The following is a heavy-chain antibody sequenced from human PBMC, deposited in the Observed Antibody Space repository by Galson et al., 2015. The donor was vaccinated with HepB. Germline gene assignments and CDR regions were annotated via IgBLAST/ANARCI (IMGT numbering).Heavy chain of an antibody. CDR1: GFTFSSYA. CDR3: ARDRGYCTNGVCYTQDCSGGSCYLDY. D-gene: IGHD2-8*01. CDR2: ISGSDGST. V-gene: IGHV3-23*01. Sequence: SLRLSCAASGFTFSSYAMSWVRQAPGKRLEWVSGISGSDGSTYYADSVKGRFTISRDNSKNTLYLQMNSLRAEDTAIYYCARDRGYCTNGVCYTQDCSGGSCYLDYWGQGTLVTVSS. J-gene: IGHJ4*02.